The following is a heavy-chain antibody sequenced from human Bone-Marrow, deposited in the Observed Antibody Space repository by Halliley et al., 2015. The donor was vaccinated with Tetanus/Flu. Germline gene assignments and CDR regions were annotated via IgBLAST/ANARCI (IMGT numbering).Heavy chain of an antibody. V-gene: IGHV4-4*02. CDR2: VQFTGGS. CDR3: ARQGFYSIEY. D-gene: IGHD2-15*01. Sequence: GVGWIGKVQFTGGSNYNPPLKSRVPISVDNPKNQFPLTLKSVTAADTAVYYCARQGFYSIEYWGQGTLVTVSS. J-gene: IGHJ4*02.